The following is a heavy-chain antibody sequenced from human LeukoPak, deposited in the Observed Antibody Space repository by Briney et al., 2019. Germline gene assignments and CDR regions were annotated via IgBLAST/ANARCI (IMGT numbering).Heavy chain of an antibody. CDR1: GYSISSGYY. V-gene: IGHV4-38-2*01. CDR2: VYHSGST. J-gene: IGHJ4*02. D-gene: IGHD2-15*01. CDR3: ARAPAYCSGGSCYAFDY. Sequence: SETLSLTCAVSGYSISSGYYWGWIRQPPGKGLEWIGSVYHSGSTYYNPSLKSRVTISVDTSKSPFSLTLSSVTAADTAVYYCARAPAYCSGGSCYAFDYWGQGILVTVSS.